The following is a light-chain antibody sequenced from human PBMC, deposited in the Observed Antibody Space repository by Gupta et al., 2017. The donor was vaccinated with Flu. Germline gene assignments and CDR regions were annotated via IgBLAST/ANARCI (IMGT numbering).Light chain of an antibody. V-gene: IGKV1-39*01. CDR2: AAS. Sequence: DIQLTQSPSSLSASVGDRVTITCRASQRINKYVNWYQHKPGKATKLLVYAASSLQSGVPSIFSGSGSGTDFTLTISTLQPEDFATYVCQQTYNTSWTFGQGTNVE. CDR1: QRINKY. J-gene: IGKJ1*01. CDR3: QQTYNTSWT.